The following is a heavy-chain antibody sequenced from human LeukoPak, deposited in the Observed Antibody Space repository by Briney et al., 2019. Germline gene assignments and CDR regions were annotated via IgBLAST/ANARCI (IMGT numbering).Heavy chain of an antibody. CDR1: GFTFSSYS. CDR2: ISSSSSYI. D-gene: IGHD3-22*01. CDR3: ARCRYDSSGYYSIIDY. V-gene: IGHV3-21*01. Sequence: GGSLRLSCAASGFTFSSYSMNWVRQAPGKGLGWVSSISSSSSYIYYADSVKGRFTISRDNAKNSLYLQMNSLRAEDTAVYYCARCRYDSSGYYSIIDYWGQGTLVTVSS. J-gene: IGHJ4*02.